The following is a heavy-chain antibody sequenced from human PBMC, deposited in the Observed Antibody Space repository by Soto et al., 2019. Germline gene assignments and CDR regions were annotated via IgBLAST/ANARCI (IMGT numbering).Heavy chain of an antibody. Sequence: QVQLVQSGAEVKKPGSSVKVSCKAPGGTFSSYAISWVRQAPGQGLEWMGGVIPIFGTAKHAQKFQGRVTITADESTSTGYMELRSLRSEDTAVYYCARSQGGSSSLDIYYYYYYGMDVWGQGTTVTVSS. V-gene: IGHV1-69*01. CDR3: ARSQGGSSSLDIYYYYYYGMDV. J-gene: IGHJ6*02. CDR2: VIPIFGTA. CDR1: GGTFSSYA. D-gene: IGHD2-15*01.